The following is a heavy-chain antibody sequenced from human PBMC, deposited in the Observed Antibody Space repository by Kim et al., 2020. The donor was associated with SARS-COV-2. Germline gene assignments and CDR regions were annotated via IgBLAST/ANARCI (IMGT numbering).Heavy chain of an antibody. CDR3: ARQRQWLVHRAFDI. Sequence: SPSFQGQVTISADKSISTAYLQWSSLKASDTAMYYCARQRQWLVHRAFDIWGQGTMVTVSS. V-gene: IGHV5-51*01. J-gene: IGHJ3*02. D-gene: IGHD6-19*01.